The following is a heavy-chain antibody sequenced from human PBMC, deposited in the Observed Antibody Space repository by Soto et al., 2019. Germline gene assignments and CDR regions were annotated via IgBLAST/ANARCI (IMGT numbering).Heavy chain of an antibody. D-gene: IGHD5-12*01. CDR2: ISSSSGTI. CDR3: ASGYGYKYVVDY. V-gene: IGHV3-48*02. J-gene: IGHJ4*02. Sequence: EVQLVESGGGLVQPGGSLRLSCAASGFTFSTYSMNWVRQAPGKGLEWVSYISSSSGTIHNADSVKGRCNISRDNSKNLMYLQMNSLRDEDSAVYFCASGYGYKYVVDYWGQGTLVTVSS. CDR1: GFTFSTYS.